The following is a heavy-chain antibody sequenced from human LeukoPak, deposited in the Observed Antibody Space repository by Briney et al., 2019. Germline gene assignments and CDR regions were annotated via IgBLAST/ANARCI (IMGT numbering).Heavy chain of an antibody. D-gene: IGHD4-17*01. J-gene: IGHJ3*02. V-gene: IGHV3-23*01. CDR2: ITGSGRGT. CDR1: GLTFSNYA. Sequence: PGGSLRLSGTASGLTFSNYATTWVRQAPGKGLEWVSSITGSGRGTYYADSVKGRFSVSRDNSQNTVFLHMNSLRADDTALYYCSKDPNGDYVGAFDMWGPGTMVTVSS. CDR3: SKDPNGDYVGAFDM.